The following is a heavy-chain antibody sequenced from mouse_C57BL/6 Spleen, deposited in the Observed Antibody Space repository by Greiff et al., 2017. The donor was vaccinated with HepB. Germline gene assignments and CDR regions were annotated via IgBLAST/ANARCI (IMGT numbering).Heavy chain of an antibody. CDR1: GYTFTDYY. V-gene: IGHV1-76*01. J-gene: IGHJ3*01. D-gene: IGHD2-4*01. Sequence: VQLQQSGAELVRPGASVKLSCKASGYTFTDYYINWVKQRPGQGLEWIARIYPGSGNTYYNEKFKGKATLTAEKSSSTAYMQLSSLPSEDSAVYFCARAPHYDPRTWFAYWGQGTLVTVSA. CDR2: IYPGSGNT. CDR3: ARAPHYDPRTWFAY.